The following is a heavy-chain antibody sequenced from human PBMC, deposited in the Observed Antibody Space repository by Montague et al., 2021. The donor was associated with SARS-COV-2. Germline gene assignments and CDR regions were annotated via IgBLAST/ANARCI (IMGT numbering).Heavy chain of an antibody. CDR3: AKVSGNVVVVAATWFGFDY. J-gene: IGHJ4*02. CDR1: GFTFSSYA. CDR2: ISGSGVRT. V-gene: IGHV3-23*01. D-gene: IGHD2-15*01. Sequence: SRRLSCAASGFTFSSYAMSWVRQAPGKGLEWVSAISGSGVRTYYADSVQGRFTISRDNSKNTLYLQMNSLRAEDTAVYYCAKVSGNVVVVAATWFGFDYWGQGTLVTVSS.